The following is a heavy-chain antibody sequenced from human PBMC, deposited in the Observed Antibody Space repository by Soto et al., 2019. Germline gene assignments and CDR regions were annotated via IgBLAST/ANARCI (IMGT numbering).Heavy chain of an antibody. D-gene: IGHD2-2*01. CDR2: ISYDGSNK. CDR1: GFTFSSYA. Sequence: GGALRLSCAASGFTFSSYAMHWVRQAPGKGLEWVAVISYDGSNKYYADSVKGRFTISRDNSKNTLYLQMNSLRAEDTAVYYCARGPSSLTRFDYWGQGTLVTVSS. V-gene: IGHV3-30-3*01. CDR3: ARGPSSLTRFDY. J-gene: IGHJ4*02.